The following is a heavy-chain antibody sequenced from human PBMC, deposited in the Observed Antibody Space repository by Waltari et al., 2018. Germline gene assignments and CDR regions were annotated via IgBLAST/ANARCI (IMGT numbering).Heavy chain of an antibody. J-gene: IGHJ4*02. V-gene: IGHV4-34*01. CDR2: INHSGST. CDR1: GGSFSGYY. Sequence: QVQLQQWGAGLLKPSETLSLTCAVYGGSFSGYYWSWIRQPPGKGLEWIGEINHSGSTNYNPSLKGRFTISRDNAKNSLYLQMNSLRAEDTAAYYCARDVPPVLWYSSGWIPLDYWGQGTLVTVSS. CDR3: ARDVPPVLWYSSGWIPLDY. D-gene: IGHD6-19*01.